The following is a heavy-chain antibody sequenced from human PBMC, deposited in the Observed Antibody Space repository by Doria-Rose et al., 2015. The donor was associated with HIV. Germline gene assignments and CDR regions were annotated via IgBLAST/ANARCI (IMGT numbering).Heavy chain of an antibody. CDR3: ARIKSSRWYHKYYFDF. D-gene: IGHD6-13*01. Sequence: SGPVLVKPTETLTLTCTVSGVSLSSPGMGVSWIRQPPGKALEWLANIFSDDERSYKASLKSRLTISRSTSKSQVALTMTDMDPVDPATYYCARIKSSRWYHKYYFDFWGQGALVIVSA. J-gene: IGHJ4*02. CDR1: GVSLSSPGMG. CDR2: IFSDDER. V-gene: IGHV2-26*01.